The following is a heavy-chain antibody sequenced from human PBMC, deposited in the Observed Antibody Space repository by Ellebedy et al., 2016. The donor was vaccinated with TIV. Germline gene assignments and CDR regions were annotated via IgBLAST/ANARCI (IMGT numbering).Heavy chain of an antibody. CDR3: AKVGSSWDFDY. Sequence: GGSLRLSCAASGFTFSTSAIHWVRQAPGKGLEWITFVSYDESDKYYADSVKGRFTISRDNSKNTLYLQMNSLRAEDTAVYYCAKVGSSWDFDYWGQGTLVTVSS. CDR2: VSYDESDK. D-gene: IGHD6-6*01. CDR1: GFTFSTSA. V-gene: IGHV3-30-3*01. J-gene: IGHJ4*02.